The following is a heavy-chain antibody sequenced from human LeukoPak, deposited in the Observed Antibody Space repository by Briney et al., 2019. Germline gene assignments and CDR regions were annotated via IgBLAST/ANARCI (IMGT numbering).Heavy chain of an antibody. CDR2: IIPILGIA. D-gene: IGHD6-13*01. CDR3: AREDSGIAAANYYYGMDV. V-gene: IGHV1-69*04. J-gene: IGHJ6*02. Sequence: SVKVSCKASGGTFSSYAISWVRQAPGQGLEWMGRIIPILGIANYAQKLQGRVTMTTDTSTSTAYMELRSLRSDDTAVYYCAREDSGIAAANYYYGMDVWGQGTTVTVSS. CDR1: GGTFSSYA.